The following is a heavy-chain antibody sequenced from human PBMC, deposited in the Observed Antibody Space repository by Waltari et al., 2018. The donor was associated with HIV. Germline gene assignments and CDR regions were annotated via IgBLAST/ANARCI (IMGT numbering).Heavy chain of an antibody. V-gene: IGHV4-61*01. CDR1: DGCVSSGSHS. D-gene: IGHD3-16*01. J-gene: IGHJ3*02. CDR2: IYYSGRT. Sequence: QVQLQESGPGLVKPSETLSLTCPVSDGCVSSGSHSWSWIRQPPGKGLEWIGYIYYSGRTNYNPSLKSRVTISVDTSKNQFSLKLSSVTAADTAVYYCARKYDSDAFDIWGQGTMVTVSS. CDR3: ARKYDSDAFDI.